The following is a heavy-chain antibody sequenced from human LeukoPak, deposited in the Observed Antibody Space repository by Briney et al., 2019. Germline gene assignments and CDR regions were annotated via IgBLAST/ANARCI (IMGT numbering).Heavy chain of an antibody. J-gene: IGHJ1*01. D-gene: IGHD6-19*01. V-gene: IGHV4-59*01. Sequence: SETLSLTCTVSDVSISRYYWNWIRQPPGKALEWIGYVYYSGTTNYNPSLKSRVTISVDSSQNQFSLKLTSVTAADTAVYYCARELAGTGYFQVWGLGTPVTVSS. CDR1: DVSISRYY. CDR3: ARELAGTGYFQV. CDR2: VYYSGTT.